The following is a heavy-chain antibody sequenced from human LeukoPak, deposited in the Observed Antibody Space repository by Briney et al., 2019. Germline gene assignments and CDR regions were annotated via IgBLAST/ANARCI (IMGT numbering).Heavy chain of an antibody. V-gene: IGHV3-33*06. CDR3: AKDSGVGSSGSYN. CDR2: IWYDGSNK. D-gene: IGHD6-19*01. J-gene: IGHJ4*02. CDR1: GFTLSSYG. Sequence: GRSLRLSCAASGFTLSSYGMHWVRQAPGKGLEWVAVIWYDGSNKYYADSVKGRFTISRDNSKNTLYLQMNSLRAEDTAVYYCAKDSGVGSSGSYNWGQGTLVTVSS.